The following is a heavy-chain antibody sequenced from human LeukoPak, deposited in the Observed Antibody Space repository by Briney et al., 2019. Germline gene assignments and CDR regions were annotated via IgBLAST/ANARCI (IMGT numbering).Heavy chain of an antibody. CDR3: ARDFSEYCGGDCYSPDAFDI. CDR2: ISSSSSYI. Sequence: GGSLRLSCAASGFTFSSYSMNWVRQAPGKGLEWVSSISSSSSYIYYADPVKGRFTISRDNAKNSLYPQMNSLRAEDTAVYYCARDFSEYCGGDCYSPDAFDIWGQGTMVTVSS. CDR1: GFTFSSYS. V-gene: IGHV3-21*01. D-gene: IGHD2-21*02. J-gene: IGHJ3*02.